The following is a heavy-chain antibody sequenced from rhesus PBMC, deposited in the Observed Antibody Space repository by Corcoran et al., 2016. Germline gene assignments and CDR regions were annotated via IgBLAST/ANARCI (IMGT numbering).Heavy chain of an antibody. Sequence: EVQLVESGGGLVQPGGSLRLSCAASGFTFSSYGMSWVRQAPGKGLEWVSSISSASSYIYYADSVKGRFTISRDNAKNSLSLQMNSLRAEDTAVYYCTSNGLVIAAFDYWGQGVLVTVSS. J-gene: IGHJ4*01. V-gene: IGHV3S16*01. CDR3: TSNGLVIAAFDY. CDR1: GFTFSSYG. D-gene: IGHD3-3*01. CDR2: ISSASSYI.